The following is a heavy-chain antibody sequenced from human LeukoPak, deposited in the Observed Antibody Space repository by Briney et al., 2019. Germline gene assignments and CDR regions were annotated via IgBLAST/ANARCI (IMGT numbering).Heavy chain of an antibody. Sequence: GGSLRLSCAASGFTFSDYYMSWIRQAPGKGLEWVSYISSSGSTIYYADSVKGRFTISRDNAKNSLYLQMNSLRAEDTAFYYCAKDRYCSTNSCYVEYWGQGTLVTVSS. CDR2: ISSSGSTI. V-gene: IGHV3-11*01. CDR3: AKDRYCSTNSCYVEY. D-gene: IGHD2-2*01. CDR1: GFTFSDYY. J-gene: IGHJ4*02.